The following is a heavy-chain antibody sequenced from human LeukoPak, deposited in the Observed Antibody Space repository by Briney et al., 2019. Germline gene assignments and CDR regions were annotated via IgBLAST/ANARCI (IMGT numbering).Heavy chain of an antibody. D-gene: IGHD5-24*01. J-gene: IGHJ4*02. CDR2: ISSSGSTI. V-gene: IGHV3-11*04. CDR1: GFTFSDYY. CDR3: VREGEGYGDYFDY. Sequence: PGGSLRLSCAASGFTFSDYYMSWIRQAPGKGLEWVSYISSSGSTIYYADSVKGRFTISRDNVKSSLYLQMNSLRAEDTAVYYCVREGEGYGDYFDYWGQGTLVTVSS.